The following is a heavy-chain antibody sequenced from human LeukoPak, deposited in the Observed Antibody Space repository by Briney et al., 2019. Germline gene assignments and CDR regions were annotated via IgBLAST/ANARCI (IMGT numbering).Heavy chain of an antibody. J-gene: IGHJ4*02. D-gene: IGHD4-17*01. Sequence: GGSLRLSCAASGFTFSSYAMSWVRQAPGKGLEWVSSISSSSSYIYYADSVKGRFTISRDNAKNSLYLQMNSLRAEDTAVYYCARNYGDYPWNWGQGTLVTVSS. CDR3: ARNYGDYPWN. V-gene: IGHV3-21*01. CDR1: GFTFSSYA. CDR2: ISSSSSYI.